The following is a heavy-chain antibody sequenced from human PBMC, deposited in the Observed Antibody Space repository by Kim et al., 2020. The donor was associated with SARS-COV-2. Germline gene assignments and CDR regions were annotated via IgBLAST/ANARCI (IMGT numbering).Heavy chain of an antibody. J-gene: IGHJ4*02. CDR3: AKIFYSSGLPPFDY. D-gene: IGHD6-19*01. Sequence: ADSVKGRFTISRDNSKNTLYLQMNSLRAEDTAVYYCAKIFYSSGLPPFDYWGQGTLVTVSS. V-gene: IGHV3-23*01.